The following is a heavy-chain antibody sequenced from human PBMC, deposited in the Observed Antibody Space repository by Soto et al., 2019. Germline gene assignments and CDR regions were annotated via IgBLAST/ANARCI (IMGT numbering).Heavy chain of an antibody. J-gene: IGHJ5*02. Sequence: SETLSLTCTVSGGSISSGKYYWSWIRQHPGKGLEWIGYIYYSGSTSYNPSLKSRVTISVDTSKNHFSLKLSSVTAADTAVYYCARVFSDSSSLFDPWGQGTLVTVSS. CDR2: IYYSGST. CDR1: GGSISSGKYY. D-gene: IGHD6-13*01. CDR3: ARVFSDSSSLFDP. V-gene: IGHV4-31*03.